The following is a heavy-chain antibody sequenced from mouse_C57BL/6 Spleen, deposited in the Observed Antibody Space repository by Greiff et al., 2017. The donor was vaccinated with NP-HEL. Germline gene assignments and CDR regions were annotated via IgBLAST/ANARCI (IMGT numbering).Heavy chain of an antibody. CDR3: ARGGYCAY. J-gene: IGHJ3*01. Sequence: VQLQQSGPELVKPGASVKISCKASGYTFTDYYMNWVKQSHGKSLEWIGDINPNNGGTSYNQKFKGKATLTVDKSSSTAYMELRSLTSEDSAVYYCARGGYCAYWGQGTLVTVSA. D-gene: IGHD2-3*01. V-gene: IGHV1-26*01. CDR1: GYTFTDYY. CDR2: INPNNGGT.